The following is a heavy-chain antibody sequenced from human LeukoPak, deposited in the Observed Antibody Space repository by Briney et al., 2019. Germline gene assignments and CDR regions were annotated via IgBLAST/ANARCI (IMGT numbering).Heavy chain of an antibody. CDR3: ARVKRGPAANLDY. J-gene: IGHJ4*02. CDR1: GGSFSGYY. D-gene: IGHD2-2*01. CDR2: INHSGST. V-gene: IGHV4-34*01. Sequence: PSGTLSLTCAVYGGSFSGYYWSWIRQPPGKGLEWIGEINHSGSTNYNPSLKSRVTISVDTSKNQFSLKLSSVTAADTAVYYCARVKRGPAANLDYWGQGTLVTVSS.